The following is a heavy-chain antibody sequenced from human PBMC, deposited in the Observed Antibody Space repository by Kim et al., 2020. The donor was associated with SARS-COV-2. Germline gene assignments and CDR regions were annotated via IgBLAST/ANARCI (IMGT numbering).Heavy chain of an antibody. CDR1: GGSISNHY. CDR3: ARGLLGIPAALDY. CDR2: MYSSGAK. V-gene: IGHV4-4*09. J-gene: IGHJ4*02. D-gene: IGHD2-2*01. Sequence: SETLSLTCLVSGGSISNHYWSWIRQPPGRGLEWLGYMYSSGAKNYHPSLKSRVTMSLDTSKNQFSLKLTSVTTEYTAVYYCARGLLGIPAALDYWGQG.